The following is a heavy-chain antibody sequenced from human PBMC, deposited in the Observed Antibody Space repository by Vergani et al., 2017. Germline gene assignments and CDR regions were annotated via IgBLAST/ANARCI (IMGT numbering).Heavy chain of an antibody. D-gene: IGHD3-22*01. V-gene: IGHV5-51*01. CDR1: GYSFTNYW. CDR2: IHPADSDT. Sequence: EVQLVQSGAEVKKPGESLKISCQISGYSFTNYWIGWVRQMPGKGLEWMGIIHPADSDTSYSPSFQGQVTISVDKSISTAYLPRSSLRASDSAMYYCARLYGRDSSGSKYFDYWGQGTLVTVSS. CDR3: ARLYGRDSSGSKYFDY. J-gene: IGHJ4*02.